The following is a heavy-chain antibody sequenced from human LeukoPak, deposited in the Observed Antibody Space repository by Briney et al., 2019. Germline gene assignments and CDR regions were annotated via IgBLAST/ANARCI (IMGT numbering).Heavy chain of an antibody. CDR1: GFTLSSYG. Sequence: GGSLRLSCAASGFTLSSYGIHWVRQAPGRGLVWVSHINSDETTTFADSVKGRFAISRDNAKNTVYLQMTSLRAEDTAVYHCVRRPSISAGGTGAFDTWGQGTMVTVTS. CDR3: VRRPSISAGGTGAFDT. D-gene: IGHD6-13*01. CDR2: INSDETT. V-gene: IGHV3-74*01. J-gene: IGHJ3*02.